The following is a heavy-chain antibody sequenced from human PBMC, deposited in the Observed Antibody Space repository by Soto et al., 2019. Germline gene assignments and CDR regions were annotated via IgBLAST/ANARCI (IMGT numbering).Heavy chain of an antibody. J-gene: IGHJ2*01. CDR3: ASGDFWSGYYDYWYFDL. V-gene: IGHV1-69*01. D-gene: IGHD3-3*01. CDR1: GGTFSSYA. Sequence: QVQLVQSGAEVKKPGSSVKISCKASGGTFSSYAISWVRQAPGQGLEWMGGIIPIFGTANYAQKFQGRVTITADESTSTAYMELSSLRSEDTAVYYCASGDFWSGYYDYWYFDLWGRGTLVTVSS. CDR2: IIPIFGTA.